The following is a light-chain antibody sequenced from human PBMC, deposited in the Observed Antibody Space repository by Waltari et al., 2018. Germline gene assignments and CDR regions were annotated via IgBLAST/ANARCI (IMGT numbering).Light chain of an antibody. J-gene: IGKJ5*01. CDR3: QQYGTLPVT. V-gene: IGKV3-20*01. Sequence: ETLLTQSPGTLSLSPGETATLSCRASQNVDNNYVAWYQQKPGQPPKLLIYGASGRGSGIPDRFSGSGSGTDFTLTISRLEPEDFVVYHCQQYGTLPVTFGQGTRLEIK. CDR2: GAS. CDR1: QNVDNNY.